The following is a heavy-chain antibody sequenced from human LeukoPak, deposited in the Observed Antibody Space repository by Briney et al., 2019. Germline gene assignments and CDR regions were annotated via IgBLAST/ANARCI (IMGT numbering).Heavy chain of an antibody. Sequence: SETLSLTCSVSGGSISRSDSYWDWIRQPPGKGLQWIGTIYYSGRTYYSPSLKSRVTMSVDPSNNQFSLNLRSVTAADTAVYYCARRRYYDGSGYLEWGQGTLLSVSS. CDR2: IYYSGRT. V-gene: IGHV4-39*01. CDR3: ARRRYYDGSGYLE. D-gene: IGHD3-22*01. J-gene: IGHJ1*01. CDR1: GGSISRSDSY.